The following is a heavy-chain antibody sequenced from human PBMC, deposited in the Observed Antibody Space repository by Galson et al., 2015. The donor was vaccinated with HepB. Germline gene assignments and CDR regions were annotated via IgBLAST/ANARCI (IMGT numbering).Heavy chain of an antibody. CDR2: ISSSSSYI. V-gene: IGHV3-21*01. CDR3: ARETKYGDYNWFDP. J-gene: IGHJ5*02. Sequence: SLRLSCAASGFTFRSYSMNWVRQAPGKGLDWVSFISSSSSYIYYADSVKGRFTISRDNAKNSLYLQMNSLRAEDTAVYYCARETKYGDYNWFDPWGQGTLVTVSS. D-gene: IGHD4-17*01. CDR1: GFTFRSYS.